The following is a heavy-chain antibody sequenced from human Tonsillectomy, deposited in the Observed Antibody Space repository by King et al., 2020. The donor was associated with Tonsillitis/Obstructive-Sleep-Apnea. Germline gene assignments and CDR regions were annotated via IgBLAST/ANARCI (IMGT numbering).Heavy chain of an antibody. Sequence: EVQLVESGGGLVQPGGSLRLSCAASGFTFSDYAMHWVRQAPGKGLEYVSAISSNGGSTYYADSVKGRFTISRDNSKNTLYLQMGSLRTDDMAVYYCARDWGGATYYYYYMDVWGKGTTVTVSS. CDR2: ISSNGGST. D-gene: IGHD1-26*01. CDR1: GFTFSDYA. J-gene: IGHJ6*03. V-gene: IGHV3-64*07. CDR3: ARDWGGATYYYYYMDV.